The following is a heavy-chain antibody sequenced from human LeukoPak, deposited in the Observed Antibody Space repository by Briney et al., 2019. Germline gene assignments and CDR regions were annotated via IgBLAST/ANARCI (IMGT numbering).Heavy chain of an antibody. CDR1: GGSFSGYY. D-gene: IGHD6-13*01. J-gene: IGHJ4*02. V-gene: IGHV4-34*01. CDR2: INHGGST. Sequence: PSETLSLTCAVYGGSFSGYYWSWIRHSPGKGLEWIGEINHGGSTNYYPSLKSRVTISVDRSKNQFSLKLSSVTAADTAVYYCARKQLVGELVDYWGQGNLVTVSS. CDR3: ARKQLVGELVDY.